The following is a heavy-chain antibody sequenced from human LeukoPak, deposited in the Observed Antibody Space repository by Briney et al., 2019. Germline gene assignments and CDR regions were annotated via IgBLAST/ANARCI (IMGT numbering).Heavy chain of an antibody. D-gene: IGHD6-13*01. J-gene: IGHJ4*02. Sequence: SETLSLTCTVPGGSISSYYWSWTRQPPGKGLEWIGYIYYSGTTNYNPSLKSRVTISVDTSKNQFSLKLSSVTAADTAVYHCARGVYIAAAQYGYWGQGTLVTVSS. CDR3: ARGVYIAAAQYGY. CDR1: GGSISSYY. CDR2: IYYSGTT. V-gene: IGHV4-59*01.